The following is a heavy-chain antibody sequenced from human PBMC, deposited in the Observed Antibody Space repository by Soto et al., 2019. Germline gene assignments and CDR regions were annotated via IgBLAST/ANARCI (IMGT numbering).Heavy chain of an antibody. Sequence: SETLSLTCHVSGDSLNSGAYYWTWIRQSPRRGLEWIGHIYHTGSTNYNPSLRSRLSISLDTSKNHFSLTLRSVNAVDTGVYYCERSWGGDGYYHWGQGTLVTVSS. CDR2: IYHTGST. CDR1: GDSLNSGAYY. V-gene: IGHV4-61*03. J-gene: IGHJ4*02. D-gene: IGHD1-26*01. CDR3: ERSWGGDGYYH.